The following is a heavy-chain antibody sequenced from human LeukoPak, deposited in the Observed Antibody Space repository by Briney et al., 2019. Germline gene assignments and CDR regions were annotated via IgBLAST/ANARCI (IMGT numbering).Heavy chain of an antibody. Sequence: ASVKVSCKASGYTFTGYYMHWVRQAPGQGLEWMGWINPNSGGTNYAQKFQGRVTMTRDTSISTAYMELSRLRSDDTAVYYCASRTPGCSSTSCPRQYYYYYYYMDVWGKGTTVTVSS. CDR1: GYTFTGYY. V-gene: IGHV1-2*02. CDR3: ASRTPGCSSTSCPRQYYYYYYYMDV. J-gene: IGHJ6*03. CDR2: INPNSGGT. D-gene: IGHD2-2*01.